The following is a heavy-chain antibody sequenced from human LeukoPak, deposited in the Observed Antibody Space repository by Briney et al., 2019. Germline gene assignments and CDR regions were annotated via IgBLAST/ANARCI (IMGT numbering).Heavy chain of an antibody. D-gene: IGHD1-1*01. CDR3: ARRSGALSLDY. J-gene: IGHJ4*02. V-gene: IGHV3-23*01. Sequence: GGSLRLSCAASGFTFSSYGMTWVRQAPGKGLEWVSAISGSGGSTYYADSVKGRSTISRDNSKNTLYLQMNSLRAEDTAVYYCARRSGALSLDYWGQGTLVTVSS. CDR1: GFTFSSYG. CDR2: ISGSGGST.